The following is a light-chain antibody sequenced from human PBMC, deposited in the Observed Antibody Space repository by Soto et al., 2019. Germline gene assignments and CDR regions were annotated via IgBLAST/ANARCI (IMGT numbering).Light chain of an antibody. V-gene: IGKV3-20*01. CDR3: QQYGSSPRT. J-gene: IGKJ1*01. CDR1: QSVSSSY. Sequence: IGFTQSPGTLSLSPGERATLSCRASQSVSSSYLAWYHQKPGQAPRLLFYGASSRATGIPDRFSGSGSGTDFTLTISRLEPEDFAVYYCQQYGSSPRTFGQGTKVDIK. CDR2: GAS.